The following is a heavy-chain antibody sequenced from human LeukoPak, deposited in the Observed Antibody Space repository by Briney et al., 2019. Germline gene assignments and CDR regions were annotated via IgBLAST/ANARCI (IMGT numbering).Heavy chain of an antibody. CDR1: GFTFSTYA. Sequence: GGSLRLSCAASGFTFSTYAMSWVRQAPGKGLEWVSAISGGGDRTFYAASVEGRFTVSRDNSKNTLYLQMNSLRPEDTAEYYCARYCVTTNCDVSSHYGMDVWGQGTTVTVSS. V-gene: IGHV3-23*01. CDR3: ARYCVTTNCDVSSHYGMDV. J-gene: IGHJ6*02. D-gene: IGHD2-2*01. CDR2: ISGGGDRT.